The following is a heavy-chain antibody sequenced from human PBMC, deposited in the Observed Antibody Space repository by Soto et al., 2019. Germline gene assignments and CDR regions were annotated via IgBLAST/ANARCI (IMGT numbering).Heavy chain of an antibody. V-gene: IGHV1-18*01. CDR3: ARXXXXXXXXXXXSWFDP. CDR1: GYTFTNYG. J-gene: IGHJ5*02. Sequence: QVQLVQSGGEVKKPGASVKVSCKASGYTFTNYGISWVRQAPGQGLEWMGWINVYNGNTKYAQKVQGRVTMTTDTSTSTAYMELRRLRSDDTAVYYCARXXXXXXXXXXXSWFDPWGQGTLVTVSS. CDR2: INVYNGNT.